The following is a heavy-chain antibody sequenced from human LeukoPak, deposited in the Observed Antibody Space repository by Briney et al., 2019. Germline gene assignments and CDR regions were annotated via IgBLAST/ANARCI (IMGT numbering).Heavy chain of an antibody. CDR2: INSDGSST. D-gene: IGHD5-24*01. CDR1: GFTFSSYW. J-gene: IGHJ3*02. Sequence: GGSLRLSCAASGFTFSSYWMHWVRQAPGKGLVWVSRINSDGSSTSYADSVKGRFTISRDNAKNTLYLQMNSLRAEDTAVYYCAREIVEMAPEAACDIWGEGTMVTVSS. V-gene: IGHV3-74*01. CDR3: AREIVEMAPEAACDI.